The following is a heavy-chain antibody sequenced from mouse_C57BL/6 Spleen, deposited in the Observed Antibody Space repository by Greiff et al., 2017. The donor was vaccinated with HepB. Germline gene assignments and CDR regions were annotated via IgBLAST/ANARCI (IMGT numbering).Heavy chain of an antibody. CDR3: ARSGGLRGAMDY. V-gene: IGHV1-69*01. Sequence: QVQLQQSGAELVMPGASVKLSCKASGYTFTSYWMHWVKQRPGQGLEWIGEIDPSDSYTNYNQKFKGKSTLTVDKSSSTAYMQLSSLTSEDSAVYDGARSGGLRGAMDYWGQGTSVTVSS. CDR1: GYTFTSYW. J-gene: IGHJ4*01. D-gene: IGHD2-4*01. CDR2: IDPSDSYT.